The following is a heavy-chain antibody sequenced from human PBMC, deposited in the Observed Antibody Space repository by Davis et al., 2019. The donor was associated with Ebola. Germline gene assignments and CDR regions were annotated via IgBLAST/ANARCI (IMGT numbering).Heavy chain of an antibody. D-gene: IGHD3-10*01. CDR2: IWYDGSNK. CDR3: ARPTWDYYGSGSPEGV. J-gene: IGHJ4*02. Sequence: PGGSLRLSCAASGFTFSSYGMHWVRQAPGKGLEWVAVIWYDGSNKYYADSVKGRFTISRDNSKNTLYLQMNSLRAEDTAVYYCARPTWDYYGSGSPEGVWGQGTLVTVSS. V-gene: IGHV3-33*01. CDR1: GFTFSSYG.